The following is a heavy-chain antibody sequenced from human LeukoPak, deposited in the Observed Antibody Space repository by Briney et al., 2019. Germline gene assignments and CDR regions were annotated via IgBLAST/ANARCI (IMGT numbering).Heavy chain of an antibody. CDR2: IYPGDSDT. CDR3: ARRVQEDAFDI. J-gene: IGHJ3*02. Sequence: GESLKISCKGSGYIFSIYWIGWVRHMPGKGLEWMGIIYPGDSDTRYSPSFQGQVTISADKSISTAYLQWSSLKASDTAMYYCARRVQEDAFDIWGQGAMVTVSS. D-gene: IGHD1-1*01. V-gene: IGHV5-51*01. CDR1: GYIFSIYW.